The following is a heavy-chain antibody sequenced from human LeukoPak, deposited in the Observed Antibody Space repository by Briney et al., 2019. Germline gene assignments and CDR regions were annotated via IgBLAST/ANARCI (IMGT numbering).Heavy chain of an antibody. D-gene: IGHD3-22*01. V-gene: IGHV1-24*01. Sequence: ASVKVSCKVSGYTLTELSMHWVRQAPGKGLEWMGGFDPEDGETIYAQKFQGRVTMTEDTSTDTAYMELSSLRSEDTAVYYCARRNSSGYYYYYYYGMDVWGQGTTVTVSS. CDR2: FDPEDGET. J-gene: IGHJ6*02. CDR3: ARRNSSGYYYYYYYGMDV. CDR1: GYTLTELS.